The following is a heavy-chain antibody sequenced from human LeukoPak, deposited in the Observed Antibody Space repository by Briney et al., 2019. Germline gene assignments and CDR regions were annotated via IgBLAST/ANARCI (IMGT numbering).Heavy chain of an antibody. CDR1: GGSISSSSYY. CDR2: IYYSGST. V-gene: IGHV4-39*01. Sequence: PSETLSLTCTVSGGSISSSSYYWVWIRQPPGKALEWIGSIYYSGSTYYNPSLKSRITISIDTSNNQFSLKLSSVTAADTAVYYCATHPGYHYYMDVWGKGTTVTISS. J-gene: IGHJ6*03. D-gene: IGHD7-27*01. CDR3: ATHPGYHYYMDV.